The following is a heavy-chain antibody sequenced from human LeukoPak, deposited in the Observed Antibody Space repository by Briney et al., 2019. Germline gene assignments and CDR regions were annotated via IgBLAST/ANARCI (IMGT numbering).Heavy chain of an antibody. V-gene: IGHV1-2*02. J-gene: IGHJ3*02. CDR3: ARATGHEALDI. Sequence: ASVKVSCKASAYTFTSYYMHWVRQAPGPGLEWMGWINPNSGGTNYAQKFQSRVTMTRDTSISTAYMELSRLRSDDTAVYYWARATGHEALDIWAKGTRVSVSS. CDR1: AYTFTSYY. CDR2: INPNSGGT.